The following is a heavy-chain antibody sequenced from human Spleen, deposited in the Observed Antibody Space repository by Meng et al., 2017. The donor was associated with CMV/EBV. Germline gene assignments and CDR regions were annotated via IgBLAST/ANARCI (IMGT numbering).Heavy chain of an antibody. V-gene: IGHV3-21*04. J-gene: IGHJ6*02. Sequence: GGSLRLSCAASGFTFSSYSMNWVRQAPGKGLEWVSSISSSSSYIYYADSVKGRFTISRDNAKNSLYLQMNSLRAEDTALYYCARDHDFWSGQSPMDVWGQGTTVTVSS. CDR1: GFTFSSYS. D-gene: IGHD3-3*01. CDR3: ARDHDFWSGQSPMDV. CDR2: ISSSSSYI.